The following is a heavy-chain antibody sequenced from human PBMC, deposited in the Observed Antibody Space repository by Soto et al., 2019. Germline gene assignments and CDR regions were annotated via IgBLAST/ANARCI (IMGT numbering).Heavy chain of an antibody. V-gene: IGHV4-34*01. D-gene: IGHD3-10*01. CDR1: GGSFSGYY. CDR3: ARDLKLLWFGEYQNNWFDP. J-gene: IGHJ5*02. CDR2: INHSGST. Sequence: QVQLQQWGAGLLKPSETLSLTCAVYGGSFSGYYWSWIRQPPGKGLEWIGEINHSGSTNYNPSLKSRVPISVDTSKNQFSLKLSSVTAADTAVYYCARDLKLLWFGEYQNNWFDPWGQGTLVTVSS.